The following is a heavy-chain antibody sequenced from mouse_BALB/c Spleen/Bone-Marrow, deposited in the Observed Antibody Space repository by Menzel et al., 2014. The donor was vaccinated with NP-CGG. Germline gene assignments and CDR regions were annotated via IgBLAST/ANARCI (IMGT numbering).Heavy chain of an antibody. CDR2: IAPGSGST. D-gene: IGHD2-4*01. Sequence: DLVKPGASVKLSCKASGYTFTSYWINWIKQRPGQGLEWIGRIAPGSGSTYYNEMFKGKATLTVDTSSSTAFIQLSSLSSEDSAVYFCARARSTVITTWYFDVWGAGTTVTVSS. CDR3: ARARSTVITTWYFDV. V-gene: IGHV1S41*01. CDR1: GYTFTSYW. J-gene: IGHJ1*01.